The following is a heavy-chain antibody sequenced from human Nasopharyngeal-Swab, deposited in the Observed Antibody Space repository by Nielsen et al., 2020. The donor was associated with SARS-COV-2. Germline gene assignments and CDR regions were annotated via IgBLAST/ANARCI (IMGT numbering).Heavy chain of an antibody. CDR3: ARSWAHGDFFDY. Sequence: SVKVSCKASGDTFNSYSINWLRQAPGQGLEWMGSIMPILGLPNYAQKFQGRVTITADESTATAYMELSSLRSEDTAVYYCARSWAHGDFFDYWGQGTLVTVSS. D-gene: IGHD4-17*01. CDR1: GDTFNSYS. J-gene: IGHJ4*02. CDR2: IMPILGLP. V-gene: IGHV1-69*02.